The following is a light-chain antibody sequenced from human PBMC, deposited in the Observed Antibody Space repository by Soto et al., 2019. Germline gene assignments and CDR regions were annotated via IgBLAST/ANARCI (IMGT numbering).Light chain of an antibody. V-gene: IGKV3-20*01. Sequence: EIVLTQSPGTLSLSPGERATLSCRASRSVSSSYLAWYQQKPGQGPRLLIHDASNRATGIPDRFSGSGSGTDFTLTVSRLEPEDFAVYYCQQYSSAPLTFGGGTKVEIK. CDR2: DAS. CDR3: QQYSSAPLT. CDR1: RSVSSSY. J-gene: IGKJ4*01.